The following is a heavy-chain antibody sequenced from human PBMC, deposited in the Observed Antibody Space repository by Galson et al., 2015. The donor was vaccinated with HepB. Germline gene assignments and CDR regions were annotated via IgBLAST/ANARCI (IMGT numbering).Heavy chain of an antibody. Sequence: SLRLSCAASGFTFNTYAMHWVRQAPGKGLEWVAVISCDGSNKYCADSVKGRFTISRDNSKNTLFLQMSSLKASDSAMYYCARQSARGFDPLGQGTLVTVSS. CDR2: ISCDGSNK. CDR1: GFTFNTYA. D-gene: IGHD3-3*01. V-gene: IGHV3-30-3*01. CDR3: ARQSARGFDP. J-gene: IGHJ5*02.